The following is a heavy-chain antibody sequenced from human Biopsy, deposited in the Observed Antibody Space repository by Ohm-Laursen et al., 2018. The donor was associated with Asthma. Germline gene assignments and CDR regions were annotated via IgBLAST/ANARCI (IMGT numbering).Heavy chain of an antibody. D-gene: IGHD2-21*01. J-gene: IGHJ4*02. CDR1: GFTFSSYS. CDR2: IATDGSNK. V-gene: IGHV3-64D*08. Sequence: GSLRLSCTASGFTFSSYSMHWVRQAPGRGPEYVSFIATDGSNKFYADSVKGRFTVSRDNSKHTLYLHMTVLRADDTGVYYCVKDHSAGYYYFDDWGRGAQVTVSS. CDR3: VKDHSAGYYYFDD.